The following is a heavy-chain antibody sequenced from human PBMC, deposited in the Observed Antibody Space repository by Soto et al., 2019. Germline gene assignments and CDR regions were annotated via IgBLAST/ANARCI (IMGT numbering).Heavy chain of an antibody. Sequence: QVQLQESGPGLVKPSQTLSLTCTVSGGSISSGNYYWSWIRQPPGKGLAWIGFISYSGSTYYNASLKSRVTISVDTSKNVFSLKLNSVTASVTAVYYCATMGTSATGLYYCDYWGQGTLVTVSS. D-gene: IGHD1-7*01. CDR1: GGSISSGNYY. CDR2: ISYSGST. J-gene: IGHJ4*02. CDR3: ATMGTSATGLYYCDY. V-gene: IGHV4-30-4*01.